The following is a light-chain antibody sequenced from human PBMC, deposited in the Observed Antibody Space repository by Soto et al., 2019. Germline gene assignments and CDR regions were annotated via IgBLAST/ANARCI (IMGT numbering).Light chain of an antibody. CDR2: GAS. V-gene: IGKV3-20*01. CDR1: QSISSSY. J-gene: IGKJ5*01. CDR3: QHYGSSLSIT. Sequence: EIVLTQSPGTLSLSPGERATLSCRASQSISSSYLAWYQQKPGQAPRLLIYGASSRASGFPNRFGGSGSGTDFTLTISRLEPEDFAVYYCQHYGSSLSITFGQGTRLEIK.